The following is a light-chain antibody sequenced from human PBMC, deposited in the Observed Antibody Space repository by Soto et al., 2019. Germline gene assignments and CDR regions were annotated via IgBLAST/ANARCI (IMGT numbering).Light chain of an antibody. CDR3: QQYGSSPPRYT. V-gene: IGKV3-20*01. Sequence: EIVLTQSPGTLSLSPGERATVSCRASQSVSSSYLAWYQQKPGQAPRLLIYGASSRATGIPDRFSGSGSGTDFTITISRLEHEDFAVYYCQQYGSSPPRYTFGQGTKLEIK. CDR2: GAS. CDR1: QSVSSSY. J-gene: IGKJ2*01.